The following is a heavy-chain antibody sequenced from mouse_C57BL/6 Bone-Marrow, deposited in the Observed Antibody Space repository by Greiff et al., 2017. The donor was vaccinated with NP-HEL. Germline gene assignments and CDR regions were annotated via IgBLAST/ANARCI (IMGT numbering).Heavy chain of an antibody. D-gene: IGHD2-4*01. CDR2: INPSSGYT. Sequence: QVQLQQSGAELARPGASVKMSCKASGYTFTSYTMHWVKQRPGQGLEWIGYINPSSGYTKYNQKFKDKATLTADNSSSTAYMQLSSLTSEDSAVYYGAREGLRRDRGVDYWGQGTSVTVSS. J-gene: IGHJ4*01. CDR3: AREGLRRDRGVDY. V-gene: IGHV1-4*01. CDR1: GYTFTSYT.